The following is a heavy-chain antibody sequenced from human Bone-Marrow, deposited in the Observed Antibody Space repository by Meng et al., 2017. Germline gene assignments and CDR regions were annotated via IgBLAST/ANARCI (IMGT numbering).Heavy chain of an antibody. CDR2: ISWNSGSI. Sequence: SLKISCAASGFTFDDYAMHWVRQAPGKGLEWVSGISWNSGSIGYADSVKGRFTISRDNAKNSLYLQMNSLRAEDTALYYCAKDTWHYGDYLDAAFDIWGQGTRVT. J-gene: IGHJ3*02. V-gene: IGHV3-9*01. CDR1: GFTFDDYA. CDR3: AKDTWHYGDYLDAAFDI. D-gene: IGHD4-17*01.